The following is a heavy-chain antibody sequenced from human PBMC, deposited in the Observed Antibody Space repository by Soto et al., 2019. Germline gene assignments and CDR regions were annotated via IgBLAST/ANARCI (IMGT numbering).Heavy chain of an antibody. Sequence: ASVKVSCKASGYTFTGYYMHWVRQAPGQGLEWMGWINPNSGGTNYAQKFQGWVTMTRDTSISTAYMELSRLRSDDTAVYYCAREFAYCGGDCYPRDVFDIWGQGTMLTVSS. CDR3: AREFAYCGGDCYPRDVFDI. V-gene: IGHV1-2*04. J-gene: IGHJ3*02. CDR2: INPNSGGT. CDR1: GYTFTGYY. D-gene: IGHD2-21*02.